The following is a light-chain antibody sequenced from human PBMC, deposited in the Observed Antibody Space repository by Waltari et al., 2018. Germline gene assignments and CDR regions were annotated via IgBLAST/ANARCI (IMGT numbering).Light chain of an antibody. V-gene: IGLV2-14*01. Sequence: QSALTQPASVSGSPGQSITIPCTGTTNHFVPWYQLHPGNPPRLIISAVTYRPSGVPSRFSGSKSGDTASLTISGVQAEDEAHYYCSSFTSLRSVIFGGGTTLTVL. CDR3: SSFTSLRSVI. CDR2: AVT. CDR1: TNHF. J-gene: IGLJ2*01.